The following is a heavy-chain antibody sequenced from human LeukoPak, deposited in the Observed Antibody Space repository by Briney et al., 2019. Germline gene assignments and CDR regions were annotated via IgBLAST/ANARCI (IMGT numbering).Heavy chain of an antibody. Sequence: GESLKISCQGSGYSFTSYWIGWVRQMPGKGLEWMGIIYPGDSDTRYSPSFQGQVTISADKSNTTAYLQWSSLKASDTAMYYCARRRDLYSGSYYPFDYWGQGTLVTVSS. CDR2: IYPGDSDT. J-gene: IGHJ4*02. CDR3: ARRRDLYSGSYYPFDY. CDR1: GYSFTSYW. D-gene: IGHD1-26*01. V-gene: IGHV5-51*01.